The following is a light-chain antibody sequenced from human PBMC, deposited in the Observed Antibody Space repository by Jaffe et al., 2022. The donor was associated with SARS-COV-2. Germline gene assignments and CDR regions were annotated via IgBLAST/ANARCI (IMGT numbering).Light chain of an antibody. CDR3: QQSYSTPYS. CDR1: QTMSSY. Sequence: DIQMTQSPSSLSASVGDRVTITCRASQTMSSYLNWYQLKPGKAPKLLIYGASSLQGGVPSRFSGSGSGPDFTLTISSLQPEDFAIYYCQQSYSTPYSFGQGTKLEMK. CDR2: GAS. J-gene: IGKJ2*03. V-gene: IGKV1-39*01.